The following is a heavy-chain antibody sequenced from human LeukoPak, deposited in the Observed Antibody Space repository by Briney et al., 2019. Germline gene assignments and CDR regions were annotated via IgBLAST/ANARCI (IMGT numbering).Heavy chain of an antibody. CDR1: GGTFSSYA. V-gene: IGHV1-69*13. CDR2: IIPIFGTA. CDR3: ARVQRGKDYDILTGYYDDAFDI. Sequence: SVKVSCKASGGTFSSYAISWVRQAPGQGLEWMGGIIPIFGTANYAQKFQGRVTITADESTSTAYMELSSLRSEDTAVYYCARVQRGKDYDILTGYYDDAFDIWGQRTMVTVSS. J-gene: IGHJ3*02. D-gene: IGHD3-9*01.